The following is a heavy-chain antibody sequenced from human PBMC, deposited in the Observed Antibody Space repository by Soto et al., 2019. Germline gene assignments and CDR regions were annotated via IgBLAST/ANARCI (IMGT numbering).Heavy chain of an antibody. V-gene: IGHV3-7*04. J-gene: IGHJ3*01. CDR1: GFTFSAFW. CDR2: ITRDGTVT. Sequence: EVQLVESGGGLVQPGESLRLSSAASGFTFSAFWMTWLRQAPGKGLEWVANITRDGTVTHYGDSVEGRCTLSRDNAQHSLFRQLNSLRPEDTAMYYGARDLSPPGACFCEAFDVWGQGTVVTV. CDR3: ARDLSPPGACFCEAFDV. D-gene: IGHD2-8*01.